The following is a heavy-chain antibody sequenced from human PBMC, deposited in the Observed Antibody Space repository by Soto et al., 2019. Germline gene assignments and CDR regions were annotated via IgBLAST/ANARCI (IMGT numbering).Heavy chain of an antibody. CDR3: AKGGPLAAGTGNRFDP. V-gene: IGHV3-9*01. D-gene: IGHD6-13*01. J-gene: IGHJ5*02. CDR2: INWNSETL. Sequence: EVPLVESGGGLVQPGRSLRLSCAASGFTFDDYAMHWVRQAPGKGLEWVSGINWNSETLAYADSVKGRFTISRDNAKNSLYLQMNSLRPEDTAFYYCAKGGPLAAGTGNRFDPWGQGTLVTVSS. CDR1: GFTFDDYA.